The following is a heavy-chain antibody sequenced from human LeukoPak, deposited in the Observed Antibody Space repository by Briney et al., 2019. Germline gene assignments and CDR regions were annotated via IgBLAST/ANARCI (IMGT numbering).Heavy chain of an antibody. CDR1: GGSISSGGYS. J-gene: IGHJ5*02. D-gene: IGHD5-24*01. CDR3: ARDRRDGYNYWFDP. V-gene: IGHV4-30-2*01. Sequence: SETLSLTCAVSGGSISSGGYSWSWIRQPPGKGLEWIGYIYHSGSTYYNPSLKSRVTISVDRSKNQFSLKLSSVTAADTAVYYCARDRRDGYNYWFDPWGQGTLVTVSS. CDR2: IYHSGST.